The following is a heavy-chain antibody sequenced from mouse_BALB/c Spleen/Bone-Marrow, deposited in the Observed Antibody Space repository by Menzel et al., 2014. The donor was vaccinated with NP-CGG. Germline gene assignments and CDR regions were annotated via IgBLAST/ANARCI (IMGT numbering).Heavy chain of an antibody. D-gene: IGHD4-1*01. CDR3: TRGGNWDDFDY. V-gene: IGHV5-17*02. J-gene: IGHJ2*01. Sequence: EVKLEESGGGLVQPGGSRKLSCAASGFTFSSFGMHWVRQAPEKGLEWVAYISSGSSTIFYADTVKGRLTVSRDNPKNTLFLQMTSLRSEDTAMYYCTRGGNWDDFDYWGQGTTLTVSS. CDR2: ISSGSSTI. CDR1: GFTFSSFG.